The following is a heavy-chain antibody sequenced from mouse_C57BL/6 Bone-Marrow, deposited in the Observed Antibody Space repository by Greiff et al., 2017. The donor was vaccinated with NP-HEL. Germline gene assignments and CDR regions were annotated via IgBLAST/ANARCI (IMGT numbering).Heavy chain of an antibody. CDR2: IDPSDSET. D-gene: IGHD2-2*01. J-gene: IGHJ1*03. V-gene: IGHV1-52*01. Sequence: QVHVKQPGAELVRPGSSVKLSCKASGYTFTSYWMHWVKQRPIQGLEWIGNIDPSDSETHYNQKFKDKASLTVDKSSSTAYMQLSSLTSEDSAVYYCASWDYGYDGDWYFDVWGTGTTVTVSS. CDR3: ASWDYGYDGDWYFDV. CDR1: GYTFTSYW.